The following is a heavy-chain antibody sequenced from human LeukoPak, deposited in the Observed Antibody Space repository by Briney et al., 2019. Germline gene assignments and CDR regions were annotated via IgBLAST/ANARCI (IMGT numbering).Heavy chain of an antibody. CDR3: ARRDGRIDVWGSFAFDI. Sequence: SETLSLTCTVSGGSISSYYWSWIRQPPGKGLEWIGYIYYSGSTNYNPSLKSRITISVDTSKNQFSLKLSSVTAADTAVYYCARRDGRIDVWGSFAFDIWGQGTLVTVSS. CDR1: GGSISSYY. V-gene: IGHV4-59*08. J-gene: IGHJ3*02. CDR2: IYYSGST. D-gene: IGHD3-16*01.